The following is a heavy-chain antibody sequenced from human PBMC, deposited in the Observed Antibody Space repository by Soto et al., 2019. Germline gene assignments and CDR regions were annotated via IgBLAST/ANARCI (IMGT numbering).Heavy chain of an antibody. D-gene: IGHD6-13*01. Sequence: EVQLVESGGDLVQPGGSLRLSCAASGFTFSRYEMNWVRQAPGKGLEWISYISTSGSTIYYADSVKGRFTISRENAKNSLYLQMNSLRAEDTAVYYCARELAAAGSFDYWGQGTLVTVSS. J-gene: IGHJ4*02. CDR1: GFTFSRYE. CDR3: ARELAAAGSFDY. V-gene: IGHV3-48*03. CDR2: ISTSGSTI.